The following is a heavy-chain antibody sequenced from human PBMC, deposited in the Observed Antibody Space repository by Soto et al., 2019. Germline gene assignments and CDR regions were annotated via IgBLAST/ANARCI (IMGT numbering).Heavy chain of an antibody. V-gene: IGHV1-69*13. CDR3: AREIFGQDY. CDR1: GGTFSSYV. Sequence: SVKVSCTASGGTFSSYVITGVRQAPGQGLEWMGGIIPIFGTANYAQKFQGRVTITADESTSTAYMELSSLRSEDTAVYYCAREIFGQDYWGQGTLATVS. CDR2: IIPIFGTA. J-gene: IGHJ4*02. D-gene: IGHD2-15*01.